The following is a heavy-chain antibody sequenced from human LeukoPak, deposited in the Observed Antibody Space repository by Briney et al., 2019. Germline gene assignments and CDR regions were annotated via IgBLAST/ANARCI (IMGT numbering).Heavy chain of an antibody. CDR3: ARVPREVGDY. J-gene: IGHJ4*02. V-gene: IGHV1-8*01. CDR1: GYTFTSYD. D-gene: IGHD1-26*01. CDR2: MNPNSGNT. Sequence: ASVKVSCKASGYTFTSYDINWVRQATGQGLEWMGFMNPNSGNTVYAQKFQGRVTMTRNTSISTAYMELSSLRSEDTALYYCARVPREVGDYWGQGTLVAVSS.